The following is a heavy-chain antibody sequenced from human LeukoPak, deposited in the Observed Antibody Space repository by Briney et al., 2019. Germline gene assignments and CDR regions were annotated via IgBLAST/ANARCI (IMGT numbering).Heavy chain of an antibody. Sequence: GGSLRLSCVAARFTFSSYWMSWVRQAPGKGLEWVANIKQDGSEKYYVDSVKGRFTISRDNAKNSLYLQMNSLRAEDTAVYYCARVLRYCSGGNCYSGGLGYMDVWGKGTTVTISS. CDR3: ARVLRYCSGGNCYSGGLGYMDV. D-gene: IGHD2-15*01. V-gene: IGHV3-7*03. CDR2: IKQDGSEK. J-gene: IGHJ6*03. CDR1: RFTFSSYW.